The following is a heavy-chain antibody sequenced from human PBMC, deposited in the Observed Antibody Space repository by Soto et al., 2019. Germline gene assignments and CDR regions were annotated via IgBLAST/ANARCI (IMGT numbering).Heavy chain of an antibody. D-gene: IGHD5-12*01. Sequence: SETLSLTCTVSGGSISSYYWSWIRQPPGKGLEWIGYIYYSGSTNYNPSLKSRVTISVDTSKNQFSLKLSSVTAADTAVYYCASYDYSLGLLIWGQGTLVTVSS. CDR3: ASYDYSLGLLI. CDR1: GGSISSYY. CDR2: IYYSGST. V-gene: IGHV4-59*01. J-gene: IGHJ4*02.